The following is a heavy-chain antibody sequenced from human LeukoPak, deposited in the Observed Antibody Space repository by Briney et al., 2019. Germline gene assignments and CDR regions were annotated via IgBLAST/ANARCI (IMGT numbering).Heavy chain of an antibody. V-gene: IGHV3-30-3*01. CDR1: GFTFRNYV. CDR2: TSSDLNVK. Sequence: GGSLRLSCAASGFTFRNYVIHWVRQTPGKGLEWVAVTSSDLNVKLYADSVKGRFTISRDNSRSTLYLQMNSLRPEDTAIYYCAREGYYGSGSPPSLYFDYWGQGTLVTVSS. J-gene: IGHJ4*02. CDR3: AREGYYGSGSPPSLYFDY. D-gene: IGHD3-10*01.